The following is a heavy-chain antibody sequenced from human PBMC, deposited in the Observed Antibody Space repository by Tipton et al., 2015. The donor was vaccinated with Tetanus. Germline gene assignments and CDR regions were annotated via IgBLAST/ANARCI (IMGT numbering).Heavy chain of an antibody. Sequence: SLRLSCAASGFIFSSYGIHWVRQAPGKGLEWVAVSWHDGTDQYYADSVKGRFTLSRDNSKNTLYLQMNSLRAEDTALYYRAREADCSGGSCFSGDFDNWGQGTQVTVSS. CDR2: SWHDGTDQ. J-gene: IGHJ4*02. V-gene: IGHV3-33*01. D-gene: IGHD2-15*01. CDR3: AREADCSGGSCFSGDFDN. CDR1: GFIFSSYG.